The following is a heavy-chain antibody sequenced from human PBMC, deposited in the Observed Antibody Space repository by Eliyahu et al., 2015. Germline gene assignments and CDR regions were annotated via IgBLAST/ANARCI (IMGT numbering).Heavy chain of an antibody. CDR3: ARASAGWGGY. CDR1: GFTFSSYS. V-gene: IGHV3-48*02. D-gene: IGHD7-27*01. Sequence: EVQLVESGGGLVQPXGSLXLSCAASGFTFSSYSMNWVRQAPGKGLEWVSYISSSSTTIYYADSVKGRFTISRDNAKNSLYLQMNSLKDEDTAVYYCARASAGWGGYWGQGTLVTVSS. J-gene: IGHJ4*02. CDR2: ISSSSTTI.